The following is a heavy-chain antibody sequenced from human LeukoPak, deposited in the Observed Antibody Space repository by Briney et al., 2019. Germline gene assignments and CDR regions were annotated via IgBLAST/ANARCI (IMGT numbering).Heavy chain of an antibody. CDR1: GGTFSSYA. V-gene: IGHV1-69*01. J-gene: IGHJ6*03. CDR2: IIPIFGTA. Sequence: ASVKVTCKASGGTFSSYAISWVRQAPGQGLEWMGGIIPIFGTANYAQKFQGRVTITADESTSTAYMELSSLRSEDTAVYYCARVVFPRDCSSTSCYTSYYYYMDVWGKGTTVTVSS. D-gene: IGHD2-2*02. CDR3: ARVVFPRDCSSTSCYTSYYYYMDV.